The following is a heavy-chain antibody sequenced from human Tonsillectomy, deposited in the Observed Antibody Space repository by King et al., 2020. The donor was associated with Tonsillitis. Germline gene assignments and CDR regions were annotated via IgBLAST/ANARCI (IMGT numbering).Heavy chain of an antibody. CDR2: MSTRGSTI. Sequence: VQQVESGGTLVRPGGSLRLSCAVSGFTFSDSYMSWIRQAPGKGLEWVSYMSTRGSTISYADSVKGRFTISRDNAKNSLYLQMNSLRAEDTAVYYCARVAGEYFDHWGQGTLVTVAS. J-gene: IGHJ4*02. CDR1: GFTFSDSY. CDR3: ARVAGEYFDH. D-gene: IGHD7-27*01. V-gene: IGHV3-11*01.